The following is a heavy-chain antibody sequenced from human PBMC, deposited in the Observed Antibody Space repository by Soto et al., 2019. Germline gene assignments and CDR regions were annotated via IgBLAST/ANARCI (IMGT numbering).Heavy chain of an antibody. J-gene: IGHJ4*02. D-gene: IGHD3-10*01. V-gene: IGHV4-59*08. Sequence: SETLSLTCTVSGGSISSYFWSWVRQPPGKGLEWIGYINYSGNTNYSPSLKSRVTISVDTSENQFSLKLSSVTAADTALYYCARHGKYGSGSFPLYYFDSWGQGTLVTVSS. CDR3: ARHGKYGSGSFPLYYFDS. CDR1: GGSISSYF. CDR2: INYSGNT.